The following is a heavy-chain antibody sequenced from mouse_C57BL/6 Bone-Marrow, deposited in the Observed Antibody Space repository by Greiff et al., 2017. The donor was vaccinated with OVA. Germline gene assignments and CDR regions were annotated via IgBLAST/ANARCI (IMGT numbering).Heavy chain of an antibody. Sequence: VQLKESGAELVRPGASVKLSCTASGFNIKDDYMHWVKQRPEQGLEWIGWIDPENGDTEYASKFQGKATITADTSSNTAYLQLSSLTSEDTAVYYCTTDWDVGYWGQGTTLTVSS. CDR3: TTDWDVGY. CDR2: IDPENGDT. V-gene: IGHV14-4*01. CDR1: GFNIKDDY. D-gene: IGHD4-1*01. J-gene: IGHJ2*01.